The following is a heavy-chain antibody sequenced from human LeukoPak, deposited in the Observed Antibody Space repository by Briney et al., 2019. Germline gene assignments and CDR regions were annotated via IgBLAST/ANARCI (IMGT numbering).Heavy chain of an antibody. J-gene: IGHJ4*02. Sequence: ASVKVSCKASGYTFTGYYMHWVRQAPGQGLEWMGWINPNSGGTNYAQKFQGRVTMTRDTSISTAYMELSRLRSDDTAVYYCARVRSLEWLLPSYYFDYWGQGTLVTVSS. CDR1: GYTFTGYY. CDR2: INPNSGGT. D-gene: IGHD3-3*01. CDR3: ARVRSLEWLLPSYYFDY. V-gene: IGHV1-2*02.